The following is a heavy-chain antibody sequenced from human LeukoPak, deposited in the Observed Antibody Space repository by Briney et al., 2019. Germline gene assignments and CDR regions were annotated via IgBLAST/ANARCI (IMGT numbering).Heavy chain of an antibody. D-gene: IGHD4-23*01. V-gene: IGHV3-53*01. J-gene: IGHJ6*03. CDR2: IYSGGST. Sequence: PGGSLRLSCAACGFTVSSNYMSWVRQAPGKGLEWVSVIYSGGSTYYADSVKGRFTISRDNSKNTLYLQMNSLRAEDTAVYYCARATVVTPWYYYYMDVWGKGTTVTVSS. CDR3: ARATVVTPWYYYYMDV. CDR1: GFTVSSNY.